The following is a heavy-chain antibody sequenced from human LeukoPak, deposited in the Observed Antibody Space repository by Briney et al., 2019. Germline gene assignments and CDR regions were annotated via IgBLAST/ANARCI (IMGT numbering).Heavy chain of an antibody. Sequence: GASVKVSCKASGCTFTSYYMHWVRQAPGQGLEWMGIINPSGGSTSYAQKFQGRVTMTRDTSISTAYMELSRLRSDDTAVYYCAREGGYCSSTSCYGVQDYWGQGTLVTVSS. J-gene: IGHJ4*02. D-gene: IGHD2-2*01. V-gene: IGHV1-46*01. CDR1: GCTFTSYY. CDR2: INPSGGST. CDR3: AREGGYCSSTSCYGVQDY.